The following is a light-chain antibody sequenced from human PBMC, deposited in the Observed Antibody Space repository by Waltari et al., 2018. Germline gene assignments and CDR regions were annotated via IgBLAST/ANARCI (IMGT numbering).Light chain of an antibody. CDR1: QSVNDY. J-gene: IGKJ4*01. CDR2: DAS. V-gene: IGKV3-11*01. Sequence: EVVLTQSPATLSLSPGERATLSCRASQSVNDYSAWYQQKPGQSPRLLMYDASNRATGIPARFSGSGSGTDFTLTISSLESEDFAVYYCQQRSNWPLTFGGGTKVEIK. CDR3: QQRSNWPLT.